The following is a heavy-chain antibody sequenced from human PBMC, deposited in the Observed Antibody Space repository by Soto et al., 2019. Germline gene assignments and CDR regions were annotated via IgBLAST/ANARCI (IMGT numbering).Heavy chain of an antibody. D-gene: IGHD2-15*01. CDR3: ARHLPGSVFGQDY. CDR1: GGSIMSYF. J-gene: IGHJ4*02. V-gene: IGHV4-59*08. CDR2: IYSSGST. Sequence: TXXTLSLPCTVSGGSIMSYFWSWVPQPPGKGLEWIGQIYSSGSTYYSPSLKSRVTISVDTSENQFSLKLSSVTAADTAVYYCARHLPGSVFGQDYWGPGSQVTVSS.